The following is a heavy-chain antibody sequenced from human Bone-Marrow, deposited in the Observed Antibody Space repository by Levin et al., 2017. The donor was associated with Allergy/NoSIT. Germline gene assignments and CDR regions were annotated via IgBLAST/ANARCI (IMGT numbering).Heavy chain of an antibody. CDR3: AKVGTDMATTGNWFDR. CDR1: GFTFEDYA. V-gene: IGHV3-9*01. D-gene: IGHD3-9*01. CDR2: IYWSGSVI. Sequence: GGSLRLSCVGSGFTFEDYAMHWVRQGPGKGLEWVSGIYWSGSVIGYADSVKGRFTISRDNAKNSLYLQMHRLGAEDTAIYYWAKVGTDMATTGNWFDRWGQGTLVTVSS. J-gene: IGHJ5*02.